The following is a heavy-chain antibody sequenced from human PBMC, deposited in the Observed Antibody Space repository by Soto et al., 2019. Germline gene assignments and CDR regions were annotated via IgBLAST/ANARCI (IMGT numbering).Heavy chain of an antibody. V-gene: IGHV2-5*02. D-gene: IGHD4-17*01. CDR1: GFSLSSYGMG. J-gene: IGHJ4*02. Sequence: QITLKESGPTLVRPAQTLTLTCGFSGFSLSSYGMGVAWIRQPPGKALEWLALIYWDDDKRYSPSLKDRLAISKDTSSNQEVLTITNMDPGDTATYFCAHAGDYDLLTFDHWGPGTLVTVSS. CDR3: AHAGDYDLLTFDH. CDR2: IYWDDDK.